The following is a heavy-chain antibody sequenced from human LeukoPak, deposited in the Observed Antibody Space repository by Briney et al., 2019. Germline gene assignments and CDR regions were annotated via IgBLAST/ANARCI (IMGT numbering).Heavy chain of an antibody. D-gene: IGHD2-8*01. CDR2: INHNGNVN. V-gene: IGHV3-7*03. J-gene: IGHJ3*02. CDR3: ARVQGHPPNGLDI. CDR1: GFTFSSYW. Sequence: GGSLRLSCAASGFTFSSYWMNWARQAPGKGLEWVASINHNGNVNYYVDSVKGRFTISRDNAKNSLYLQMSNLRAEDTAVYYCARVQGHPPNGLDIWGQGTMVTVSS.